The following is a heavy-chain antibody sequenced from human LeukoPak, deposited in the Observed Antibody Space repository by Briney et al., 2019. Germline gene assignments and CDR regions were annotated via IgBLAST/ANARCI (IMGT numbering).Heavy chain of an antibody. CDR1: GGSISSYY. Sequence: PSETLSLTRTVSGGSISSYYWSWIRQPPGKGLEWIGYIYYSGTTDYNPSLKSRVTISVDTSNNQFSLKVSSVTAADTAVYYCARSSGTYRSFDYWGQGTLVTVSS. J-gene: IGHJ4*02. D-gene: IGHD1-26*01. CDR2: IYYSGTT. CDR3: ARSSGTYRSFDY. V-gene: IGHV4-59*01.